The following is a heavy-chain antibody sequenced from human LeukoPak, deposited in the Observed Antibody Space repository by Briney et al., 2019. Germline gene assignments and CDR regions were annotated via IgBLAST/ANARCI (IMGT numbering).Heavy chain of an antibody. CDR2: ISGTGGST. D-gene: IGHD5-18*01. V-gene: IGHV3-23*01. Sequence: GGSLRLSCAASKFTFSDYSMSWVRQAPGKGLEWVSGISGTGGSTYDADSVKGRFTISRDNSKNTLFLQMHSLRAEDTAVYYCAKAGRGTAMVPIDYWGQGTLVTVPS. CDR1: KFTFSDYS. CDR3: AKAGRGTAMVPIDY. J-gene: IGHJ4*02.